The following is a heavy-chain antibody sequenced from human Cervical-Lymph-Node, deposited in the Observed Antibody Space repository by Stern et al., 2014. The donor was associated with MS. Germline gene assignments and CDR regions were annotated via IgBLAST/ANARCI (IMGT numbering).Heavy chain of an antibody. CDR2: IIPMFGTP. CDR3: ANRDMGYTYGRHDY. Sequence: VQLEESGAEVKKPGSSVKVSCKASGGTFNNHVISWVRQAPGQGLEWMGGIIPMFGTPNYARKFQGRVTIIADKSTSTVHMVLRNLSDEDTAMYYCANRDMGYTYGRHDYWGQGTLVTVS. V-gene: IGHV1-69*06. CDR1: GGTFNNHV. J-gene: IGHJ4*02. D-gene: IGHD5-12*01.